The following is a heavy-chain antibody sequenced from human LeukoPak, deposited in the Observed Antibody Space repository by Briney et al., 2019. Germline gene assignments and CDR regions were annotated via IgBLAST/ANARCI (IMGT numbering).Heavy chain of an antibody. CDR1: GCTFSSYT. V-gene: IGHV3-23*01. J-gene: IGHJ4*02. Sequence: GGSLRLSCAASGCTFSSYTMTWVRQAPGKGLEWVSAISNSGGSTYYADSVKGRFTISRDNSKNTLYLQMNSLRAEDTAIYYCARRDYGDFFWGQGTLVTVFS. CDR3: ARRDYGDFF. D-gene: IGHD4-17*01. CDR2: ISNSGGST.